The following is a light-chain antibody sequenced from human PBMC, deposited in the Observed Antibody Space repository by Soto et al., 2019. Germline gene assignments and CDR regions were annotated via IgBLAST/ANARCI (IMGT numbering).Light chain of an antibody. CDR3: QQSGTSPRT. J-gene: IGKJ2*01. V-gene: IGKV3-20*01. CDR2: DVS. CDR1: QSVNNVY. Sequence: EIVLTQSPGTLSLSPGERATLSCRASQSVNNVYLAWCQQKPGQAPRLLIYDVSSRATGIPDRFSGSGSGTDFTLTISRLEPEDFAVYYCQQSGTSPRTFGQGTKLEIK.